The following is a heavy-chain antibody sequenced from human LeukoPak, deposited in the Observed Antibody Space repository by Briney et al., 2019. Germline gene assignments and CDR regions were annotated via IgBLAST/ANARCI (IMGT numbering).Heavy chain of an antibody. CDR1: GGSISSYY. CDR2: IYTSGST. Sequence: SETLSLTCTVSGGSISSYYWSWIRQPAGKGLEWIGRIYTSGSTNYNPSLKSRVTMSVDTSKNQVSLKLTSVTAADTAVYYCARKQWLGPIDYWGQGTLVTVSS. J-gene: IGHJ4*02. D-gene: IGHD6-19*01. V-gene: IGHV4-4*07. CDR3: ARKQWLGPIDY.